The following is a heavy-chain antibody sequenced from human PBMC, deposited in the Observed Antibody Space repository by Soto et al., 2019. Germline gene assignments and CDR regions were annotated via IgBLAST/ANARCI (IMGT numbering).Heavy chain of an antibody. CDR2: ISSDGSAK. Sequence: GGSLRLSCGVSGFTLSRYTMHWVRQAPGKGLEWVALISSDGSAKNYADSVKGRFTISRDDSLYLQMTSLRGEDTAVYYCARAGYCSGGSCLDGMDVWGQGTTVTVSS. V-gene: IGHV3-30-3*01. D-gene: IGHD2-15*01. CDR1: GFTLSRYT. CDR3: ARAGYCSGGSCLDGMDV. J-gene: IGHJ6*02.